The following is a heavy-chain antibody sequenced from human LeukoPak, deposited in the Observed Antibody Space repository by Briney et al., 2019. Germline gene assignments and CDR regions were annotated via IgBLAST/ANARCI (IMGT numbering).Heavy chain of an antibody. Sequence: GGSLRLSCAASGFTFSSYAMSWVRQPPGKGPEWVSAISGSGGSTYYADSVKGRFTISRDNSKNTLYVQMNSLRAEDTAVYYCAKGHYYGSGSLDYWGQGTLVTVSS. CDR3: AKGHYYGSGSLDY. D-gene: IGHD3-10*01. V-gene: IGHV3-23*01. J-gene: IGHJ4*02. CDR2: ISGSGGST. CDR1: GFTFSSYA.